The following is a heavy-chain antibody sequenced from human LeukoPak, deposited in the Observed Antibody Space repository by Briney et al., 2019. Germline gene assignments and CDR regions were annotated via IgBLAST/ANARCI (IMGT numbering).Heavy chain of an antibody. V-gene: IGHV3-21*01. CDR2: ITSSTTYT. Sequence: GGSLRLSCSASGFIFNTFGMNWVRQAPGKGLEWVSSITSSTTYTYYADSVKGRFTISRDNAKNSLLLQMNSLRAEDTAVYYCVRCTFVLHKRCSAFDVWGQGTMVTVSS. CDR1: GFIFNTFG. D-gene: IGHD1-1*01. CDR3: VRCTFVLHKRCSAFDV. J-gene: IGHJ3*01.